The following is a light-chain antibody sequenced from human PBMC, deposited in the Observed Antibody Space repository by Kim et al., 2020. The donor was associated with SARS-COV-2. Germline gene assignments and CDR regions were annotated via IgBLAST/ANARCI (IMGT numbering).Light chain of an antibody. J-gene: IGKJ4*01. Sequence: EIVLTQSPGTLSLSPGERATLSCRASQSVSGTYLAWYQQRPGQPPRLLIYGASSRATGIPDRFSGSWSGTDFTLTISRLEPEDFAVYYCQQYGTSPLTFGGGTKVEIK. CDR2: GAS. CDR3: QQYGTSPLT. V-gene: IGKV3-20*01. CDR1: QSVSGTY.